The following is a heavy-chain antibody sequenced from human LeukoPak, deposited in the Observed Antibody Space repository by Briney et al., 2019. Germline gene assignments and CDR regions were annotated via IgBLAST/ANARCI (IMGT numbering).Heavy chain of an antibody. V-gene: IGHV4-31*03. CDR2: IDYSGST. Sequence: PSQTLSLTCTVTGGSISRGGYCWSWIRQHPGKGLEWIGYIDYSGSTFYNPSLKSRLTMSIDTSKNQFSLKLSSVTAADTAVYYCATGDGYNYGVLQFDYWGQGTLVTVSS. J-gene: IGHJ4*02. CDR3: ATGDGYNYGVLQFDY. D-gene: IGHD5-24*01. CDR1: GGSISRGGYC.